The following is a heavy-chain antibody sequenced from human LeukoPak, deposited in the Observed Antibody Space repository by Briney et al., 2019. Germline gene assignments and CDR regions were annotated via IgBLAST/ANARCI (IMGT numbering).Heavy chain of an antibody. V-gene: IGHV6-1*01. CDR3: ARGAAGTIEY. D-gene: IGHD6-13*01. CDR1: GDSVSSNSAA. Sequence: SQTLSLTCAISGDSVSSNSAAWTWIRQSPSRGLEWLGRTYYRSKWYRYYGASVRGRITINPDTSKNQFSLQLNSVTPEDTAVYYCARGAAGTIEYWGQGTLVTVSS. CDR2: TYYRSKWYR. J-gene: IGHJ4*02.